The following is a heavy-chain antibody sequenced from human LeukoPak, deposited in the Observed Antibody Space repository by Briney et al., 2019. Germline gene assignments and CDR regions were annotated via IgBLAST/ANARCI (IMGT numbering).Heavy chain of an antibody. Sequence: PGGSLRLSCAASGFTFSSYSMNWVRQAPGKGLEWVSSISSSSSYIYYADSVKGRFTISRDNAKNSLYLQMNSLRAEDTAVYYCARNSGSPTYYFDYWGQGILVTVSS. CDR1: GFTFSSYS. D-gene: IGHD1-26*01. CDR2: ISSSSSYI. V-gene: IGHV3-21*01. J-gene: IGHJ4*02. CDR3: ARNSGSPTYYFDY.